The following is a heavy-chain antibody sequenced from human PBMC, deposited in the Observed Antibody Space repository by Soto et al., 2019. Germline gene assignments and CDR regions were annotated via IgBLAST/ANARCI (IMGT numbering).Heavy chain of an antibody. J-gene: IGHJ6*02. CDR1: GYTFTSYD. CDR3: ARYCSGGSCYSSYYYGMDV. CDR2: MNPNSGNT. Sequence: VKVSCKASGYTFTSYDINRVRQATGQGLEWMGWMNPNSGNTGYAQKFQGRVTMTRNTSISTAYMELSSLRSEDTAVYYCARYCSGGSCYSSYYYGMDVWGQGTTVTVSS. V-gene: IGHV1-8*01. D-gene: IGHD2-15*01.